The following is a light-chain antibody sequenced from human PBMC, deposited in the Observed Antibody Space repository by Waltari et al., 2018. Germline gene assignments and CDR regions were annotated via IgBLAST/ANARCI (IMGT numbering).Light chain of an antibody. V-gene: IGLV6-57*04. CDR1: SGSIASNY. CDR2: ENN. CDR3: QSYYGTDWV. Sequence: NFMLTQPHSVSESPGKTVTISCTRSSGSIASNYGHLYPQRPGSAPTTVIYENNQSPSGVSDRFSGSIDSSSNSAPLTISGLKAEDEADYYCQSYYGTDWVFGGGTKLTVL. J-gene: IGLJ3*02.